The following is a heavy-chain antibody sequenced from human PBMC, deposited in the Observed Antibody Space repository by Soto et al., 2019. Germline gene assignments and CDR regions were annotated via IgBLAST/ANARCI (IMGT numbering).Heavy chain of an antibody. D-gene: IGHD4-17*01. CDR2: ISYDGSNQ. CDR3: AKAARTDYGDYAPYYFDY. J-gene: IGHJ4*02. V-gene: IGHV3-30-3*01. Sequence: QVQLVESGGGVVQPGRSLRLSCAASGFTFSSYAMHWVRQAPGKGLEWVTVISYDGSNQYYADSVKGRFTISRDNSKNTXXLQMNSLRAEDTAVYYCAKAARTDYGDYAPYYFDYWGQGTLVTVSS. CDR1: GFTFSSYA.